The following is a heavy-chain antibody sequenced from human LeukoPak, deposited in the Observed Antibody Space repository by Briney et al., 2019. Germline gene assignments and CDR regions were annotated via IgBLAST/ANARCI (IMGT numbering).Heavy chain of an antibody. CDR3: ARWGLERPAWYFDL. CDR1: GGSISSGDYY. CDR2: IYYSGST. V-gene: IGHV4-30-4*08. J-gene: IGHJ2*01. D-gene: IGHD1-1*01. Sequence: SETLSLTCTVSGGSISSGDYYWSWIRQPPGKGLEWIGYIYYSGSTYYNPSLKSRVTISVDTSKNQFSLKLSSVTAADTAVYYCARWGLERPAWYFDLWGRGALVTVSS.